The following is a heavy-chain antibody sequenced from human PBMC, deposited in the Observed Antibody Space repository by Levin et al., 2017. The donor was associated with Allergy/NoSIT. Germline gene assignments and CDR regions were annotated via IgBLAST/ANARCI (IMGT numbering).Heavy chain of an antibody. D-gene: IGHD3-10*01. CDR2: ISYDGSNK. CDR3: ARDRQIYYYGSGSPSD. Sequence: PGGSLRLSCAASGFTFSSYAMHWVRQAPGKGLEWVAVISYDGSNKYYADSVKGRFTISRDNSKNTLYLQMNSLRAEDTAVYYCARDRQIYYYGSGSPSDWGQGTLVTVSS. V-gene: IGHV3-30*04. J-gene: IGHJ1*01. CDR1: GFTFSSYA.